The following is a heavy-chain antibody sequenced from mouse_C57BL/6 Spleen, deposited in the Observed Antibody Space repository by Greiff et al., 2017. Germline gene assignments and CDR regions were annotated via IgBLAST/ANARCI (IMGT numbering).Heavy chain of an antibody. CDR2: IWWDDDK. J-gene: IGHJ2*01. CDR1: GFSLSTFGMG. V-gene: IGHV8-8*01. D-gene: IGHD2-4*01. CDR3: ARIAGDYDVNYFDD. Sequence: QVTLKVSGPGILQPSQTLSLTCSFSGFSLSTFGMGVGWIRQPSGKGLEWLAHIWWDDDKYYNPALKSRLKLSKDTSKNQVFLKIANVDTADTATYYCARIAGDYDVNYFDDWGQGTTLTVSS.